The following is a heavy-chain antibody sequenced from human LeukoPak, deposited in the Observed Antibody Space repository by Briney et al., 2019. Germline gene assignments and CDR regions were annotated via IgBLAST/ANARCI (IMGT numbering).Heavy chain of an antibody. CDR2: ISSGGLTI. Sequence: GGSLRLSCVASGFTFSTYTFNWVRQAPGKGLEWLSYISSGGLTIFYADSVKGRFTISRDNTKNAIYLDMTNLRAEDTAVYYCARDFDYGDYIDFWGQGTLVAVSS. D-gene: IGHD4/OR15-4a*01. CDR1: GFTFSTYT. V-gene: IGHV3-48*04. J-gene: IGHJ4*02. CDR3: ARDFDYGDYIDF.